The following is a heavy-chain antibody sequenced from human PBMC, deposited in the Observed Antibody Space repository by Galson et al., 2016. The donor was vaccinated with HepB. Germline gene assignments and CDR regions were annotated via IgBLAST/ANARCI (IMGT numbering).Heavy chain of an antibody. V-gene: IGHV3-23*01. CDR2: IGGTSGRT. J-gene: IGHJ4*02. CDR3: ARDPRGYSVGYFDF. CDR1: GFTFSIQA. Sequence: SLRLSCAASGFTFSIQAMSWVRQAPGKGLEWVSLIGGTSGRTYYADSVKGRFTISRDNSKNTLYLQMNSLRAEDTAMYFCARDPRGYSVGYFDFWGQGTLVTVSS. D-gene: IGHD3-10*01.